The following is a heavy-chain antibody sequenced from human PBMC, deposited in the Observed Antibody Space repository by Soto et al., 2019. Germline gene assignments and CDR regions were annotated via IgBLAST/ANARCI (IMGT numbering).Heavy chain of an antibody. CDR1: GFTLSAYW. D-gene: IGHD6-13*01. CDR2: INRDGSKK. CDR3: ARDVSPGNSSLYLDAFDI. Sequence: EVQLEESGGDLVQPGGSLRLSCAASGFTLSAYWMTWVRQAPGKGLEWVANINRDGSKKSYLDSVRGRFTISRDNVGNSLYLQMDSLRADDTALYYCARDVSPGNSSLYLDAFDIWGQGTRVTVSS. V-gene: IGHV3-7*05. J-gene: IGHJ3*02.